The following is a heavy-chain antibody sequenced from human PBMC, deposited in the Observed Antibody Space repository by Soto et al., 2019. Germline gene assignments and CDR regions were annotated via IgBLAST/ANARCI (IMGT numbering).Heavy chain of an antibody. CDR2: IIPIFGTA. CDR3: ASTANSCNSTSCYYYYAMDV. CDR1: GGTFSSYA. J-gene: IGHJ6*02. Sequence: GASVKVSCKASGGTFSSYAISWVRQAPGQGLEWMGGIIPIFGTANYAQKFQGRVTITADESTSTAYMELSSLRSEDTAVYYCASTANSCNSTSCYYYYAMDVWGQGTTVTVSS. D-gene: IGHD2-2*01. V-gene: IGHV1-69*13.